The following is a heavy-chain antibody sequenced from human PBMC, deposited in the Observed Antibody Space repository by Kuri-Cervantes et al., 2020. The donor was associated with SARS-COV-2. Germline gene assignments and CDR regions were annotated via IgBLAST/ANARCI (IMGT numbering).Heavy chain of an antibody. CDR2: INHSGST. V-gene: IGHV4-34*01. D-gene: IGHD2-15*01. CDR1: GGSFSGHY. Sequence: ESLKISCAGYGGSFSGHYWSWIRQSPGKGLGWIGEINHSGSTNYNPSLRSRVTISVDTYKNQFSLKLSSVTAADTAVYYCARGRGEGYCRGGSCYPGGKYYYYYYGMDVWGQGTTVTVSS. J-gene: IGHJ6*02. CDR3: ARGRGEGYCRGGSCYPGGKYYYYYYGMDV.